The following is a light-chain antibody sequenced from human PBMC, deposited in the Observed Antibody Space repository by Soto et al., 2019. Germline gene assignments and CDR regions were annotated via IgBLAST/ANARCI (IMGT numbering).Light chain of an antibody. CDR3: QQSNSFPFT. Sequence: DIQMTQSPPSMSASVGDRVTITCRASQDISSWLAWYQQKPGKAPELLIYAASTLQSGVPSRFSGSGSGTHFTLTISCLQPEDFATYYCQQSNSFPFTFGQGTRLEIK. V-gene: IGKV1-12*02. CDR2: AAS. CDR1: QDISSW. J-gene: IGKJ5*01.